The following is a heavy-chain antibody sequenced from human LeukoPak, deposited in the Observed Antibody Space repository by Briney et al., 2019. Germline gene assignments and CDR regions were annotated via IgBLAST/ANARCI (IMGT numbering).Heavy chain of an antibody. D-gene: IGHD6-13*01. J-gene: IGHJ4*02. CDR2: INPSSGGT. CDR1: GYTSTGYY. CDR3: ARGGSSLNYFDY. V-gene: IGHV1-2*02. Sequence: ASVKVSCKASGYTSTGYYMHWVRQAPGQGLEWMGWINPSSGGTNYAQKFQGRVTMTRDTSISTAYMELSRLRSDDTAVYYCARGGSSLNYFDYWGQGTLVTVSS.